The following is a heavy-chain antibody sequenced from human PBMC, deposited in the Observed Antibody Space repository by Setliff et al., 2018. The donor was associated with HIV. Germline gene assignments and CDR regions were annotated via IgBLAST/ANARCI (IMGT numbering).Heavy chain of an antibody. Sequence: PGGSLRLSCAASEFTFSNPWMIWVRQAPGKGLEWVSVIYSGGTTLYRESVKGRFTISRDNSKNSLYLQMNSLRVEDTALYYCAKDLGSSWSPFDYWGQGTLVTVSS. J-gene: IGHJ4*02. CDR2: IYSGGTT. V-gene: IGHV3-53*05. CDR3: AKDLGSSWSPFDY. CDR1: EFTFSNPW. D-gene: IGHD6-13*01.